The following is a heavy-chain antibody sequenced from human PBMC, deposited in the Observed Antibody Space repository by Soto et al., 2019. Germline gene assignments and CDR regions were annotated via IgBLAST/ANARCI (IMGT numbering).Heavy chain of an antibody. D-gene: IGHD3-9*01. J-gene: IGHJ6*02. Sequence: QVQLVQSGAEVKKPGASVKVSCKASGYTFTSYGISWVRQAPGQGLEWMGWISAYNGNTNYAQKLQGRVTMTTDTSTSTADMELRSLRSDDTAVYYCTVLRYFDWSRAYYYYYGMDVWGQGTTVTVSS. V-gene: IGHV1-18*01. CDR2: ISAYNGNT. CDR1: GYTFTSYG. CDR3: TVLRYFDWSRAYYYYYGMDV.